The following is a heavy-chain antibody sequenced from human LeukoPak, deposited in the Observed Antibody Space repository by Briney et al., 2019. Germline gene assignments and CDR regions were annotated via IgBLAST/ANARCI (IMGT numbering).Heavy chain of an antibody. CDR1: GTSITTEY. V-gene: IGHV4-4*09. Sequence: ETLSPLCTISGTSITTEYWAWIRQAPGKGLEVISYIYNEITNYNPSLQRRATISIDAFKNPVSLRLSSGTAADTADYYCARAPRLLDSWGQGILVTVSS. D-gene: IGHD6-25*01. J-gene: IGHJ4*02. CDR2: IYNEIT. CDR3: ARAPRLLDS.